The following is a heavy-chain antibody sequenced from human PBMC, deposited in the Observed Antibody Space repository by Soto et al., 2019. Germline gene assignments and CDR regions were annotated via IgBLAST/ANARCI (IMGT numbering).Heavy chain of an antibody. CDR3: ATGGMVYAINDYYGRDV. V-gene: IGHV1-8*01. CDR1: GYTFTSYD. J-gene: IGHJ6*02. Sequence: PSVKVSCKASGYTFTSYDINWVRQATGQGLEWMGWMNPNSGNTGYAQKFQGRVTMTRNTSISTAYMELSSLRSEDTAVYYCATGGMVYAINDYYGRDVWGQGTTVSVSS. D-gene: IGHD2-8*01. CDR2: MNPNSGNT.